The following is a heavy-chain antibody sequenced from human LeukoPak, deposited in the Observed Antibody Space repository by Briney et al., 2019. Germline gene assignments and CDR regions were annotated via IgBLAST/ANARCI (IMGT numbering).Heavy chain of an antibody. J-gene: IGHJ6*02. CDR3: ARGPVRDDGLTGISYYFSLDV. Sequence: SETLSLTCAVYGGSFTDYYWSWIRHLPGKGLEWIGEIHHRAGANYNPSLWGRVTISADTSKNQFFLHLTSVTAADTATFYCARGPVRDDGLTGISYYFSLDVWGHGTTVTVFS. D-gene: IGHD2-21*02. CDR2: IHHRAGA. V-gene: IGHV4-34*01. CDR1: GGSFTDYY.